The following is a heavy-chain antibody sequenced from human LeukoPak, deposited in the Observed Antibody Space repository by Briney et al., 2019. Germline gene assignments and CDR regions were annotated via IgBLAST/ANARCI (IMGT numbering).Heavy chain of an antibody. D-gene: IGHD2-15*01. Sequence: PSETLSLTCTVSGGSISGYYWSWIRQPPGQGLEWIGFIYYRGTSNYNASLTNRVTISVDTSKNQFSLKLSSVTAADTAVYHCAREVGYCSGGSCYSYFDYWGQGTLVTVSS. CDR2: IYYRGTS. J-gene: IGHJ4*02. CDR1: GGSISGYY. V-gene: IGHV4-59*01. CDR3: AREVGYCSGGSCYSYFDY.